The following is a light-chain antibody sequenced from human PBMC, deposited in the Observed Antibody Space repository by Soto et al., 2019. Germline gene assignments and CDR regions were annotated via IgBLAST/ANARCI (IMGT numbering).Light chain of an antibody. J-gene: IGKJ5*01. CDR1: QGIATG. V-gene: IGKV1-13*02. CDR2: DAS. CDR3: NQSNST. Sequence: IQLTQSPSSRSASLGDTVTITCRASQGIATGLAWYQQKPGAPPRLLIYDASILQRGGPSRFSGSGYGTHFIRTMRYEHFEDFATYYGNQSNSTFGQGTRLEIK.